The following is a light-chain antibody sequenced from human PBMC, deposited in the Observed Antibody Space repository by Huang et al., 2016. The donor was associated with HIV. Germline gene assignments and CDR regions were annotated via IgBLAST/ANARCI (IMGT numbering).Light chain of an antibody. Sequence: EIVLTQSPVTLSVSPGERATLSCRASQSVSSNLAWYQQKPGQAPRLLIYGAFTRATGSPARFSGSGSGTEFTLTISSLQSEDFAVYYCQQYNNWPPYTFGQGTKLEIK. J-gene: IGKJ2*01. CDR2: GAF. CDR3: QQYNNWPPYT. V-gene: IGKV3-15*01. CDR1: QSVSSN.